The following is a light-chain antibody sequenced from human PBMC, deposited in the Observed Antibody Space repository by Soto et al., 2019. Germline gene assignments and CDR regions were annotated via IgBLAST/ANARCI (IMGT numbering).Light chain of an antibody. CDR2: DAS. CDR3: QHYYSYPYT. J-gene: IGKJ2*01. CDR1: QIIGSS. Sequence: DIQMTQSPSTLSASVGDRVTITCRASQIIGSSLAWYQQKPGKAPKLLIYDASTVRSGVPSRFSGSESETEFTLTISSLQPDDSATYYCQHYYSYPYTFGQGTKLEIK. V-gene: IGKV1-5*01.